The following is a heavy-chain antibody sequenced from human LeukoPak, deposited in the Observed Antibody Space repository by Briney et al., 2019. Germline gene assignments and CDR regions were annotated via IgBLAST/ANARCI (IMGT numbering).Heavy chain of an antibody. J-gene: IGHJ4*02. CDR2: IKQDGSEK. V-gene: IGHV3-7*01. CDR1: GFTFSSYW. CDR3: ARANYYDSSGYSSFDY. D-gene: IGHD3-22*01. Sequence: GGSLRLSCAASGFTFSSYWMSWVRQAPGKGLEWVANIKQDGSEKYYVDSVKGRFTISRDNAKNSLYLQMNGLRAEDTAVYYCARANYYDSSGYSSFDYWGQGTLVTVSS.